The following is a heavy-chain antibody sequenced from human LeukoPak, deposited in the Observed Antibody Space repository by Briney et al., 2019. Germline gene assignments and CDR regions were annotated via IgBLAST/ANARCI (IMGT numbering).Heavy chain of an antibody. D-gene: IGHD2-2*01. CDR2: INPNSGGT. J-gene: IGHJ4*02. CDR1: GYTFTGYY. V-gene: IGHV1-2*02. Sequence: ASVKVSCKASGYTFTGYYMHWVRQAPGQGLEWMGWINPNSGGTNYAQKFQGRVTMTRDTSISTAYMELSRLRSDDTAVYYCARGVVPAAIICFDYWGQGTLVTVSS. CDR3: ARGVVPAAIICFDY.